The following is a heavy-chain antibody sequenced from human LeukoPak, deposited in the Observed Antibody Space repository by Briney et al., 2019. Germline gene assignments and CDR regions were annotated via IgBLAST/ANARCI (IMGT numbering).Heavy chain of an antibody. Sequence: GGSLRLSCAASGSTFSNYWMHWVRQAPGKGLVWVSRIYTDGSSTNYADSVKGRFTIPRDNAKNTLYLQMNSLRGEDTAVYYCARGASNRFDYWGQGTLVTVSS. CDR3: ARGASNRFDY. D-gene: IGHD1-14*01. J-gene: IGHJ4*02. V-gene: IGHV3-74*01. CDR1: GSTFSNYW. CDR2: IYTDGSST.